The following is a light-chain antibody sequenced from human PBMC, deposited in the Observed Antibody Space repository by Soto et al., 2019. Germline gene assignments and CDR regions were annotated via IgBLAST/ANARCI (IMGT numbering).Light chain of an antibody. J-gene: IGLJ3*02. CDR1: SSNIVAGYD. CDR3: QSYDSSLSGWV. Sequence: QPVLTQPPSVSGAPGQRVTISCTGSSSNIVAGYDVHWYQQLPGTAPKLLIYGNSNRPSGVPDRFSGSKSGTSASLAITGLRAEDEADYYCQSYDSSLSGWVFGGGTKLTVL. V-gene: IGLV1-40*01. CDR2: GNS.